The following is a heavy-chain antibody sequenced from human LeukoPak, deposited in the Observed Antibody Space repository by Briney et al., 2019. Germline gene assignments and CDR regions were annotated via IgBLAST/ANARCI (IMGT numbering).Heavy chain of an antibody. CDR3: ARPKGQLYYDSSGYYYEY. V-gene: IGHV5-51*01. CDR1: GYSFTSYW. D-gene: IGHD3-22*01. J-gene: IGHJ4*02. Sequence: GESLKISCKGSGYSFTSYWIGWVRQMPGKGLEWMGIIYPGDSDTRYSPSFQGQVTISADKSISTAYLQWSSLKASDTAMYYCARPKGQLYYDSSGYYYEYWGQGTLVTVSS. CDR2: IYPGDSDT.